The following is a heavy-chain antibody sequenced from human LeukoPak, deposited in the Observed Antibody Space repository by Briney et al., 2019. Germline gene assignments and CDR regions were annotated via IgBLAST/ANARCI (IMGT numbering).Heavy chain of an antibody. CDR3: ARDRSHISDYYYSFDI. D-gene: IGHD4-17*01. Sequence: PSETLSLTCTVSGGSISSSSYYWGWIRQPPGKGLEWIGSIYYSGSTYYNPSLKSRVTISVDTSKNQFSLKLTSVTAADTAVYYCARDRSHISDYYYSFDIWGQGTMVTVST. CDR1: GGSISSSSYY. CDR2: IYYSGST. J-gene: IGHJ3*02. V-gene: IGHV4-39*07.